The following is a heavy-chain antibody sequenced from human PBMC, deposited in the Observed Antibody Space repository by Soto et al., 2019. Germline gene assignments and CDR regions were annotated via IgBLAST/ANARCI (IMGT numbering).Heavy chain of an antibody. Sequence: SETLSLTCTVSGGSISSGSYYWGGVRQHPGKGLEWIGHISYSGDTYYNPSLNVRLIISLDTSKNQFSLRLSSATAADTAVYYCVPDWAGTKTLYGLDVWGRGTTVTVSS. J-gene: IGHJ6*02. CDR2: ISYSGDT. V-gene: IGHV4-31*03. CDR1: GGSISSGSYY. D-gene: IGHD6-19*01. CDR3: VPDWAGTKTLYGLDV.